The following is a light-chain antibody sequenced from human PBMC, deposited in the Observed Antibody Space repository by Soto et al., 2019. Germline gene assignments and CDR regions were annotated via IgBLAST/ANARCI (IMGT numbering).Light chain of an antibody. V-gene: IGKV1-5*01. CDR1: QSLNND. J-gene: IGKJ5*01. CDR3: QQYHRSSIT. CDR2: DAS. Sequence: DIQMTQSPSTLSASVGDRVTITCRASQSLNNDLAWYQQKPGKAPNLLIYDASTLERGFPSSFSGTGSGPEFTLAINSLQPDDFATYYCQQYHRSSITFGQGTRLEIK.